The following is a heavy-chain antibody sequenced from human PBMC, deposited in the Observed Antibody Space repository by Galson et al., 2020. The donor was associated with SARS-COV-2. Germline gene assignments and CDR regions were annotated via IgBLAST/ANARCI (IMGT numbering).Heavy chain of an antibody. D-gene: IGHD3-10*01. CDR2: ISGTP. CDR1: GGSISSSRYY. CDR3: ARLPRFSFVRGALMGWFDP. Sequence: SETLSLTCTVSGGSISSSRYYWGWIRQPPGQGLQWIASISGTPYYNPSLQSRVTLSVDTSKNQLSLKLSSVTAADTAVYYCARLPRFSFVRGALMGWFDPWGRGTLVTVSS. J-gene: IGHJ5*02. V-gene: IGHV4-39*01.